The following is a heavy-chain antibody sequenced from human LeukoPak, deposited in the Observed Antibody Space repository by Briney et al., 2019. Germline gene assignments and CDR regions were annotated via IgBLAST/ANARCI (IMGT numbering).Heavy chain of an antibody. V-gene: IGHV4/OR15-8*01. Sequence: SETLSLTCDVSGGSIVSTIWCNCVRQPPWKGLEWLGEIHHDGRINYNPSLKSRVTLSVDKSKNQFSLRLNSVTAADTAMYYCARSHDHLWGNYPDYWGQGTLVTVSS. CDR3: ARSHDHLWGNYPDY. CDR2: IHHDGRI. J-gene: IGHJ4*02. D-gene: IGHD3-16*02. CDR1: GGSIVSTIW.